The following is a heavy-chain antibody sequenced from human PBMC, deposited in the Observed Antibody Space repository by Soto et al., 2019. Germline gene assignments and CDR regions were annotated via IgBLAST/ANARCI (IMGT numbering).Heavy chain of an antibody. CDR2: IIPMYGTT. D-gene: IGHD6-25*01. CDR1: GGTFGSYA. V-gene: IGHV1-69*06. J-gene: IGHJ4*02. Sequence: ASVKVSCKASGGTFGSYAISWVRRAPGQGLEWMGGIIPMYGTTNYAQKFQGRVTMVADKSTSTVYMDLGSLRTDDSAVYYCARGFAYSSACFDHWGQGTVVTVSS. CDR3: ARGFAYSSACFDH.